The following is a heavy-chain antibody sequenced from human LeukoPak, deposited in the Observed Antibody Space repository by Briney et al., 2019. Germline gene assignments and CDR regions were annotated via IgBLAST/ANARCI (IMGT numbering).Heavy chain of an antibody. CDR2: SRNKARSYSA. CDR1: GFTFTDFF. J-gene: IGHJ4*02. V-gene: IGHV3-72*01. CDR3: SRVVSVAGSDYLDY. D-gene: IGHD6-19*01. Sequence: GGSLRLSCAASGFTFTDFFMDWVRLTPGKGLEWIGRSRNKARSYSAEYAASVQGRFTISRDEPKNSLYLQMNSLKTEDTAVYYCSRVVSVAGSDYLDYWGQGTLVTVSS.